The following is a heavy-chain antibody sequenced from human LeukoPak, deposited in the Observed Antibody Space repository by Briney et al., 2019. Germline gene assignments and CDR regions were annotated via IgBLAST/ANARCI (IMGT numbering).Heavy chain of an antibody. CDR1: EYNSTAYY. J-gene: IGHJ6*02. CDR2: FNPNSGAT. Sequence: ASVKVSCKASEYNSTAYYLHWVRQAPGQGLEWVGWFNPNSGATNCAQKFQGRVTMTRDTSISTASMELSRLTSDDTAVYYCARDLRSGTDGNYAMDVWGQGTTVTVSS. D-gene: IGHD1-26*01. CDR3: ARDLRSGTDGNYAMDV. V-gene: IGHV1-2*02.